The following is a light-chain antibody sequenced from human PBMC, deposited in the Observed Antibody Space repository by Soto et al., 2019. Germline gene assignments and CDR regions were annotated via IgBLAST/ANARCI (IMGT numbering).Light chain of an antibody. CDR3: LQEYNYTLT. CDR1: QGIRDD. CDR2: GAS. J-gene: IGKJ4*01. Sequence: IQMTQSPSSLYSYFGDRVTITCRASQGIRDDLGWYQQKPGRAPMLLIYGASSLQSGVPSRFSVSGYGTESTLTISRLKNEDFATYDCLQEYNYTLTFCGGTKVDIK. V-gene: IGKV1-6*02.